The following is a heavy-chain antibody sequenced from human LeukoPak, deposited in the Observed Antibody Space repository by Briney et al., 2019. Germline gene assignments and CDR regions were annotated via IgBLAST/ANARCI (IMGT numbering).Heavy chain of an antibody. J-gene: IGHJ1*01. D-gene: IGHD5-24*01. V-gene: IGHV3-23*01. Sequence: PGGSLRLSCAASGFTFSNYWMNWVRQAPGKGLEWVSAVSGSGGSTYYADSVKGRFTISRDNSKNTLYLQMNSLRAEDTAVYYCAKNPTSQRLNPEYFQHWGQGTLVTVSS. CDR2: VSGSGGST. CDR1: GFTFSNYW. CDR3: AKNPTSQRLNPEYFQH.